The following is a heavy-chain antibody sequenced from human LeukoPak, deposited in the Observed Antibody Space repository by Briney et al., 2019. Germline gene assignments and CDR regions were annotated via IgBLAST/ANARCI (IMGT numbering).Heavy chain of an antibody. V-gene: IGHV3-23*01. D-gene: IGHD3-10*01. CDR2: ISGSGSST. Sequence: QAGGSLRLSCAASGFTFSSYAMSWVRQAPGKGLEWVSAISGSGSSTCYADSVKGRFTISRDNSKNTLYLQMNSLRAEDTAVYYCAKDVGYYGSGSPEFDYRGQGTLVTVSS. CDR3: AKDVGYYGSGSPEFDY. CDR1: GFTFSSYA. J-gene: IGHJ4*02.